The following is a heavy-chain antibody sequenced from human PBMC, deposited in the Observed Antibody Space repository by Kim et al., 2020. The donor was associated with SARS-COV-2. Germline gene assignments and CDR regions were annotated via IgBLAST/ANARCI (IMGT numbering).Heavy chain of an antibody. Sequence: DSVKGRFTISRDNAKNSLYLQMNSLRAEDTAVYYCAREQVIAARRGWFDPWGQGTLVTVSS. D-gene: IGHD6-6*01. V-gene: IGHV3-7*01. CDR3: AREQVIAARRGWFDP. J-gene: IGHJ5*02.